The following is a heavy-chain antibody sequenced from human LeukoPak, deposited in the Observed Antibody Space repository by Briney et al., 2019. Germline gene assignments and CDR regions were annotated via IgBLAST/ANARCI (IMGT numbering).Heavy chain of an antibody. V-gene: IGHV4-34*01. D-gene: IGHD5-12*01. Sequence: SETLSLTCAVYGGSFSGLYWSWLRQPPGKGREGSVETNHSGSTNYNPSLKSRITISVDTSNNQFSLKLRYVTAADTAVYYCASDIIPLRAGGWFDPWGQGTLVTVSS. J-gene: IGHJ5*02. CDR3: ASDIIPLRAGGWFDP. CDR2: TNHSGST. CDR1: GGSFSGLY.